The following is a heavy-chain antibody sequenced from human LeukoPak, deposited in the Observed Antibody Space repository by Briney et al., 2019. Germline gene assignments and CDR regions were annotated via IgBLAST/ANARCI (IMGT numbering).Heavy chain of an antibody. V-gene: IGHV4-59*01. CDR2: IYYSGST. CDR1: GGSISSYY. CDR3: ARVPTYYYDSSGYRGSFDY. D-gene: IGHD3-22*01. J-gene: IGHJ4*02. Sequence: SETLSLTCTVSGGSISSYYWSWIRQPPGKGLEWIGYIYYSGSTNYNPSLKSRVTISVDTSKNQFSLKLSSVTAADTAVYYCARVPTYYYDSSGYRGSFDYWGQGTLVTVSS.